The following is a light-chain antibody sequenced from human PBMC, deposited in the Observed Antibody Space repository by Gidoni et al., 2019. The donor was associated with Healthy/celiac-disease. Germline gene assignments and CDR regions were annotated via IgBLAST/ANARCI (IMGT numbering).Light chain of an antibody. CDR3: QQYNNWPPWT. CDR2: GAS. J-gene: IGKJ1*01. CDR1: QSVNSN. Sequence: EIVMTQSPATLSVSPGERATLSCRASQSVNSNLAWYQQKPSQAPRLLIYGASTRATGIPARCSGSGSGTEFTLTISSLQSEDFAVYYCQQYNNWPPWTFGQGTKVEIK. V-gene: IGKV3-15*01.